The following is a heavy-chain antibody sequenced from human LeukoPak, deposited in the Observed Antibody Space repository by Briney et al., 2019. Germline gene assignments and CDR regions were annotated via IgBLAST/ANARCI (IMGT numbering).Heavy chain of an antibody. CDR1: GGSIRSNY. J-gene: IGHJ4*02. Sequence: SETLSLTCTVSGGSIRSNYWSWIRQPPGKGLEWIGYIYYSGSTKYNPSLKSRVTISVDASKTQFSLKLNSVTAADTAVYYCVRGSQELYYFDHSGRGSLVTVSS. V-gene: IGHV4-59*01. D-gene: IGHD1-7*01. CDR3: VRGSQELYYFDH. CDR2: IYYSGST.